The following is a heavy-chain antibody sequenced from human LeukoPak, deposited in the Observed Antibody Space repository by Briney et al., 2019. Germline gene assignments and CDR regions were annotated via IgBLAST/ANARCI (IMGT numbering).Heavy chain of an antibody. J-gene: IGHJ6*03. CDR1: GFTFSSYS. Sequence: GGSLRLSCAASGFTFSSYSMNWVRQAPGKGLEWVSSISSSSSYIYYADSAKGRFTISRDNAKNSLYLQMNSLRAEDTAVYYCAREEKAQYCSGGSCYQNYYMDVWGKGTTVTVSS. CDR2: ISSSSSYI. D-gene: IGHD2-15*01. CDR3: AREEKAQYCSGGSCYQNYYMDV. V-gene: IGHV3-21*01.